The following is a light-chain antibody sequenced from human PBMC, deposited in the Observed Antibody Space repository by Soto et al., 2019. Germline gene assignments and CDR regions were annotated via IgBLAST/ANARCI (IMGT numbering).Light chain of an antibody. CDR3: SSYGGNNNYV. V-gene: IGLV2-8*01. CDR1: SSDVGAYNY. Sequence: QSALTQPPSASGSPGQSVTISCTGTSSDVGAYNYVSWYQQHPGKVPKLMIYEVSKRPSGVPDRFSGSKSGKTASLTVSGLQAEDEADYYCSSYGGNNNYVFGTGTQLTVL. J-gene: IGLJ1*01. CDR2: EVS.